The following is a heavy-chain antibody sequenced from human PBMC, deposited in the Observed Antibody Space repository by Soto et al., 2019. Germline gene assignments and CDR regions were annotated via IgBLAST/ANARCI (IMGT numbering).Heavy chain of an antibody. CDR1: GFTFSNAW. CDR3: SHGYYQYFNS. CDR2: IKSNTDGGTT. D-gene: IGHD5-18*01. V-gene: IGHV3-15*07. Sequence: GGSLRLSCAASGFTFSNAWMNWVRQAPGKGLEWVGRIKSNTDGGTTDYAAPVKGRFTVSRDDSENTLYLQMNSLKTGDTAVYYCSHGYYQYFNSWGQGTLVTVSS. J-gene: IGHJ4*02.